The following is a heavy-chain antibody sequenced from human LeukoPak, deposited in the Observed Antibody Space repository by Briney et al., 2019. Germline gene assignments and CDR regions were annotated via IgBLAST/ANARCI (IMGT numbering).Heavy chain of an antibody. CDR2: ISAYNGNT. CDR1: GYTFTSYG. D-gene: IGHD3-10*01. CDR3: AGDESGYGSGSYFSSDLPQFDY. Sequence: ASVKVSCKASGYTFTSYGISWVRQAPGQGLEWMGWISAYNGNTNYAQKLQGRVTMTTDTSTSTAYMELRSLRSDDTAVYYCAGDESGYGSGSYFSSDLPQFDYWGQGTLVTVSS. V-gene: IGHV1-18*01. J-gene: IGHJ4*02.